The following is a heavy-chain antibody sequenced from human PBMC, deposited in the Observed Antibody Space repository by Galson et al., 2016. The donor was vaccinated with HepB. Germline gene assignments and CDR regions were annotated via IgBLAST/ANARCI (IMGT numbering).Heavy chain of an antibody. D-gene: IGHD1-26*01. CDR3: ATSGSYGDFDY. CDR2: IYPGDSET. Sequence: QSGAEVKKSGESLQISCKASGYTFITKWIGWVRQMPGKGLEWMGIIYPGDSETRYSPSFQGQVTFSADKSISTAYLQWSSLKASDTAMYYRATSGSYGDFDYWGQGTLVIVSS. CDR1: GYTFITKW. J-gene: IGHJ4*02. V-gene: IGHV5-51*01.